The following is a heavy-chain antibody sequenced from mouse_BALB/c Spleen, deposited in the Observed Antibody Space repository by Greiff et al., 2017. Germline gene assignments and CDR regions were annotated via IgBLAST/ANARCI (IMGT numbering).Heavy chain of an antibody. V-gene: IGHV2-6-7*01. CDR2: IWGDGST. CDR3: ARGETIYYYGSSPWYAMDY. J-gene: IGHJ4*01. CDR1: GFSLTGYG. Sequence: VMLVESGPGLVAPSQSLSITCTVSGFSLTGYGVNWVRQPPGKGLEWLGMIWGDGSTDYNSALKSRLSISKDNSKSQVFLKMNSLQTDDTARYYCARGETIYYYGSSPWYAMDYWGQGTSVTVSS. D-gene: IGHD1-1*01.